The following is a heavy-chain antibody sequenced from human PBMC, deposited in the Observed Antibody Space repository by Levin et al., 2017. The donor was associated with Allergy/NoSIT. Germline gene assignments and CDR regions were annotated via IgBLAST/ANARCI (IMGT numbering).Heavy chain of an antibody. CDR1: GGSISSGGYS. D-gene: IGHD3-22*01. J-gene: IGHJ4*02. V-gene: IGHV4-30-2*01. Sequence: SETLSLTCAVSGGSISSGGYSWSWIRQPPGTGLEWIGYIYHSGSTYYNPSLKSRVTISVDRSKNQFSLKLSSVTAADTAVYYCARYRSSSGLYFDYWGQGTLVTVSS. CDR3: ARYRSSSGLYFDY. CDR2: IYHSGST.